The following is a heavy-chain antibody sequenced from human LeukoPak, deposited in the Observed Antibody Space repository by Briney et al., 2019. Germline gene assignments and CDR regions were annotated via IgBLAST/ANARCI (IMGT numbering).Heavy chain of an antibody. CDR1: GFIVNTNY. D-gene: IGHD3-22*01. CDR2: LFGGGTA. V-gene: IGHV3-53*01. Sequence: GGSLRLSCAASGFIVNTNYMTWVRQAPGKGLEWVSLLFGGGTAYYADSVKGRFTISRDISKNTLYLQMNSLRVEDTAVYYCARGGHSMIVAFDIWGQGTMVTLSS. J-gene: IGHJ3*02. CDR3: ARGGHSMIVAFDI.